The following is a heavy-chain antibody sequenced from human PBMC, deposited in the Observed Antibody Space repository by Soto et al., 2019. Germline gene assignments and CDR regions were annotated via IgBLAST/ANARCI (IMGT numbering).Heavy chain of an antibody. V-gene: IGHV1-69*18. CDR1: GGAFNNYA. CDR2: IVPVFPSV. CDR3: AREMPSTAAAYFYYRLNV. J-gene: IGHJ6*02. D-gene: IGHD6-13*01. Sequence: QVQLVQSGAEVQRPGSSVKVSCKASGGAFNNYAIYWVRQAPGQGLEWLGTIVPVFPSVYYAPRFQGRLTITADGSTDTVYMMLTSLKSEDTAVYYCAREMPSTAAAYFYYRLNVWGQVTSVTVSS.